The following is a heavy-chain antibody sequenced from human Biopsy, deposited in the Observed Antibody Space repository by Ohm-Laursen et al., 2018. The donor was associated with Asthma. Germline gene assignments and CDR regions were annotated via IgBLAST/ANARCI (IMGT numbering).Heavy chain of an antibody. V-gene: IGHV1-69*13. D-gene: IGHD2-2*01. CDR3: ARKAGSCISRTCYSLDF. CDR1: GGTFNTYV. J-gene: IGHJ4*02. CDR2: INFVFGNT. Sequence: GASVKVSCQPLGGTFNTYVIGWARQAPGQGLEWMGGINFVFGNTTYPQKFQDRVTITADDSTSTVYMELSSLRSEDTAVYYCARKAGSCISRTCYSLDFWGQGTLVTVSS.